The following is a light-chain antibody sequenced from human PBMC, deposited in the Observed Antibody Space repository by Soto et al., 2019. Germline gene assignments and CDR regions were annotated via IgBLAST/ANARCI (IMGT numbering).Light chain of an antibody. CDR1: QSVDTTF. CDR3: QQYMSSVT. J-gene: IGKJ1*01. V-gene: IGKV3-20*01. Sequence: EIVLTQSPGSLSLSPGQRATLSCRASQSVDTTFFAWYQKKPGQAPRLLIYGASKRATGIPDRFSGSGSGTDFTFTISRLEPEDFAVYYCQQYMSSVTFGQGTKVEIK. CDR2: GAS.